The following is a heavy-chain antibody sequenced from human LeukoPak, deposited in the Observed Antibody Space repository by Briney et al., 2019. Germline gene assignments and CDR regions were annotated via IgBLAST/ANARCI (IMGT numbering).Heavy chain of an antibody. CDR2: IYADGSS. V-gene: IGHV4-61*02. J-gene: IGHJ4*02. Sequence: SETLSLTCTVSGGSVSSENSYWNWIRQPAGKGLEWIGRIYADGSSTYNPSLKSRVTIPVDTSKNQFSLRLTSMTAADTAVYYCARGYYYRGWGQGTLVTVSS. CDR3: ARGYYYRG. D-gene: IGHD3-10*01. CDR1: GGSVSSENSY.